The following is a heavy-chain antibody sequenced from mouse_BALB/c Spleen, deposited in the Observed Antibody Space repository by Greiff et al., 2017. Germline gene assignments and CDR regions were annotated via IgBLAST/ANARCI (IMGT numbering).Heavy chain of an antibody. CDR2: INPSSGYT. D-gene: IGHD1-1*02. CDR1: GYTFTSYT. V-gene: IGHV1-4*02. Sequence: VQLQESGPELVKPGASVKISCKASGYTFTSYTMHWVKQRPGQGLEWIGYINPSSGYTEYNQKFKDKTTLTADKSSSTAYMQLSSLTSEDSAVYYCARCGGDYAMDYWGQGTSVTVSS. CDR3: ARCGGDYAMDY. J-gene: IGHJ4*01.